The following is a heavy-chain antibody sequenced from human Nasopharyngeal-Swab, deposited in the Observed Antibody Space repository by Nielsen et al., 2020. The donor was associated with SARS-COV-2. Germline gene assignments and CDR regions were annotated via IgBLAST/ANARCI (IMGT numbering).Heavy chain of an antibody. J-gene: IGHJ6*02. D-gene: IGHD3-10*01. CDR2: ISYDGSNK. CDR3: ARDLNPKVLLWFGELYLHGMDV. CDR1: GFTFSSYA. V-gene: IGHV3-30*04. Sequence: GGSLRLSCAASGFTFSSYAMHWVRQAPGKGLEWVAVISYDGSNKYYADSVKGRFTIARDNSKNTLYLQMNSLRAEDTAVYYCARDLNPKVLLWFGELYLHGMDVWGQGTTVTVSS.